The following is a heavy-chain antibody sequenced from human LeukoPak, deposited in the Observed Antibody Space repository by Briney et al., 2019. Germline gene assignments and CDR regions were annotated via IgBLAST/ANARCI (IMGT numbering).Heavy chain of an antibody. CDR3: ARRGDSSGYYYGDYYYYMDV. D-gene: IGHD3-22*01. V-gene: IGHV3-11*01. CDR2: ISSSGSTI. Sequence: GGSLRLSCAASGFTFSDYFMSWIRQAPGKGLEWVSYISSSGSTIYYADSVKGRFTISRDNAKNPLYLQMNSLRAEDTAVYYCARRGDSSGYYYGDYYYYMDVWGKGTTVTISS. J-gene: IGHJ6*03. CDR1: GFTFSDYF.